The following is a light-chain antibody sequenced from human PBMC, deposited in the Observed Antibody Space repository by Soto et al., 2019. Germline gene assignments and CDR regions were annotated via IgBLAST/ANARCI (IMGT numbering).Light chain of an antibody. J-gene: IGKJ1*01. CDR2: DAS. CDR1: QSVSSSY. V-gene: IGKV3-11*01. Sequence: IVLTQSPGTLSLSPGERATLSCRASQSVSSSYLAWYQKKPGQAPRLLIYDASNRATGIPARFSGSGSGTDFTLTISSLQSEDFAVYYCLHYNDWPRWTFGQGTKVDIK. CDR3: LHYNDWPRWT.